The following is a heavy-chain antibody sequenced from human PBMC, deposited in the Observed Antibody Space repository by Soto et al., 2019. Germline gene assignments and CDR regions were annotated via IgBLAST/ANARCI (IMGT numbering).Heavy chain of an antibody. CDR1: GGSISSYY. V-gene: IGHV4-59*01. D-gene: IGHD2-2*01. CDR2: IYYSGST. CDR3: ARSSDCSSTSCYPTPSLFDY. J-gene: IGHJ4*02. Sequence: SETLSLTCTVSGGSISSYYWSWIRQPPGKGLEWIGYIYYSGSTNYNPSLKSRVTISVDTSKNQFSLKLSSVTAADTAVYYCARSSDCSSTSCYPTPSLFDYWGQGTLVTVSS.